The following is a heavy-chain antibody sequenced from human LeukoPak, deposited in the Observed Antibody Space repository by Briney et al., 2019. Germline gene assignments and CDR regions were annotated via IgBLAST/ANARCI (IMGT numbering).Heavy chain of an antibody. V-gene: IGHV3-48*03. J-gene: IGHJ4*02. CDR2: ISSSGSTI. D-gene: IGHD5-18*01. CDR3: AQIYTYGSSQFDY. Sequence: GGSLRLSCAASGFTFSNYEMNWVRQAPGKGLEWVAYISSSGSTIYYADSVKGRFTISRDNAKNSLYLQMNSLRAEDTAVYYCAQIYTYGSSQFDYWGQGTLVTVSS. CDR1: GFTFSNYE.